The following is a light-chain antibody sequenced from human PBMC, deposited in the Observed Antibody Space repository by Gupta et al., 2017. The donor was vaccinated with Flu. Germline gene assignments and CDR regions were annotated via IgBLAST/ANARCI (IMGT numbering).Light chain of an antibody. V-gene: IGKV3-11*01. CDR3: QQRSHWPS. CDR1: QSVSSY. Sequence: PGESATLSCRASQSVSSYLAWFQQKPGQAPRLLIYDVSNRASGIPARFSGSGSGTDFPLTITSLEPEDFAVYYCQQRSHWPSFGGGTKVEIK. CDR2: DVS. J-gene: IGKJ4*01.